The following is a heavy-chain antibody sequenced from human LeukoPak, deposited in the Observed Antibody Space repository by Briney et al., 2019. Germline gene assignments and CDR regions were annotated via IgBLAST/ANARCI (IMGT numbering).Heavy chain of an antibody. CDR1: GGAFSSYA. CDR3: AIGGIHPRAFDI. CDR2: IIPIFGTA. J-gene: IGHJ3*02. D-gene: IGHD5-18*01. Sequence: SVKVSCKASGGAFSSYAISWVRQAPGQGLEWMGGIIPIFGTANYAQKFQGRVTITADKSTSTAYMELSSLRSEDTAVYYCAIGGIHPRAFDIWGQGTMVTVSS. V-gene: IGHV1-69*06.